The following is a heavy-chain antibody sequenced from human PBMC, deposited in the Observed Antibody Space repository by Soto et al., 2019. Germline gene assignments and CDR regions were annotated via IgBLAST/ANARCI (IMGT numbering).Heavy chain of an antibody. V-gene: IGHV3-30*18. Sequence: QVQLVESGGGVVQPGRSLGLSCAGSGFTFSAYGMDWVRQAPGKGLEWVAVISYDGSNKYYADSVKGRFTISRDNSKNTLYLQMNSLRAEDTAVYYCAKDRMGAGVRGYFDYWGHGTLVTVSS. CDR2: ISYDGSNK. J-gene: IGHJ4*01. CDR1: GFTFSAYG. CDR3: AKDRMGAGVRGYFDY. D-gene: IGHD3-10*01.